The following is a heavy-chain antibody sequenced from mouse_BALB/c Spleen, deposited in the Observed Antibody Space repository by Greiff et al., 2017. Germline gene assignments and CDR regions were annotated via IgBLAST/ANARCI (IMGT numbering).Heavy chain of an antibody. CDR3: ARLGMGRRGYFDY. CDR2: ISSGGSYT. CDR1: GFTFSSYG. V-gene: IGHV5-6*01. D-gene: IGHD2-10*02. Sequence: EVQLVESGGDLVKPGGSLKLSCAASGFTFSSYGMSWVRQTPDKRLEWVATISSGGSYTYYPDSVKGRFTMSRDNAKNTLYLQMSSLKSEDTAMYYCARLGMGRRGYFDYWGQGTTLTVSS. J-gene: IGHJ2*01.